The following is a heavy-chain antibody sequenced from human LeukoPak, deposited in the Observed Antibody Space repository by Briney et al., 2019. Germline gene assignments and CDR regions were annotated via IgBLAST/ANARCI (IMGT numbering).Heavy chain of an antibody. CDR2: IRSKANSYAT. D-gene: IGHD6-19*01. Sequence: GGSLRLSCAASGFTFSGSAMHWVRQASGKGLEWVGRIRSKANSYATAYAASVKGRFTISRDDSKNTAYLQMNSLKTEDTAVYYCTSLYSSGWYDAFDIWGQGTMVTVSS. CDR1: GFTFSGSA. J-gene: IGHJ3*02. V-gene: IGHV3-73*01. CDR3: TSLYSSGWYDAFDI.